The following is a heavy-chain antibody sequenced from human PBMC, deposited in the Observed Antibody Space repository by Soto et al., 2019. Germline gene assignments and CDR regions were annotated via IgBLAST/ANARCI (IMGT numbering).Heavy chain of an antibody. D-gene: IGHD2-2*01. J-gene: IGHJ3*02. CDR1: GFPFGPFY. CDR3: ARDRGYPDSFDI. V-gene: IGHV3-74*01. Sequence: EVPLVESGGGLIQPGESLRLSCAASGFPFGPFYMHWVRQAPGKGLEWVSHINGDGTTTVYADSVKGRFTISRDNAKNTLDLQMTSLRAEDTAVYYCARDRGYPDSFDIWGQGTMVTVSS. CDR2: INGDGTTT.